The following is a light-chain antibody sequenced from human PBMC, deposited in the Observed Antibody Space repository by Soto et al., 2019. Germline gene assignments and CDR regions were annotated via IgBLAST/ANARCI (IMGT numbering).Light chain of an antibody. CDR3: QKYNSAPLT. Sequence: DIQMTQSPSTLSASVGDRVTITCRASQGISSYLAWYQQKPGKAPKLLIYAASTLQSGVPSRFSGSGSGTEFTLTISSLQPEDVAAYYCQKYNSAPLTFGGGTKVDIK. J-gene: IGKJ4*01. CDR1: QGISSY. CDR2: AAS. V-gene: IGKV1-9*01.